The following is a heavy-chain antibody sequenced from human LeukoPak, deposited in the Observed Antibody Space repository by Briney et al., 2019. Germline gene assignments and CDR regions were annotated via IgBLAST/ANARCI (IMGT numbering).Heavy chain of an antibody. J-gene: IGHJ6*03. CDR3: ARGRRYSSSWYHDYYYTDV. CDR2: INPNSGGT. V-gene: IGHV1-2*02. Sequence: ASVKVSCKASGYTFNGYYMHWVRQAPGQGLEWMGWINPNSGGTNYAQKFQGRVTMTRDTSISTAYMELSRLRSDDTAVYYCARGRRYSSSWYHDYYYTDVWGKGTTVTVSS. CDR1: GYTFNGYY. D-gene: IGHD6-13*01.